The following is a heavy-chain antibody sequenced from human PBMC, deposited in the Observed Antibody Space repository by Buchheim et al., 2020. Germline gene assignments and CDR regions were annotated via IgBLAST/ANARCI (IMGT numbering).Heavy chain of an antibody. CDR2: IYHSGST. V-gene: IGHV4-59*01. Sequence: QVQLQESGPGLVKPSETLSLTCTVSGGSISSYYWSWIRQPPGKGLEWIGYIYHSGSTNYIPSLKSRVTISIDTYKNQLSLKLSSVTAADTAVYYCARDIDYWGQGTL. CDR1: GGSISSYY. CDR3: ARDIDY. J-gene: IGHJ4*01.